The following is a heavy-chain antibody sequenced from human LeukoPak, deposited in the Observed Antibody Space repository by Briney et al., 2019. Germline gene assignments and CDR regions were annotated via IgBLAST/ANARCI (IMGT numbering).Heavy chain of an antibody. CDR1: GFTFRSFW. J-gene: IGHJ4*02. V-gene: IGHV3-33*08. D-gene: IGHD5-18*01. CDR3: ARVGVDTARSFDY. CDR2: IWYDGSNK. Sequence: PGGSLRLSCAASGFTFRSFWMSWVRQAPEKGLEWVAVIWYDGSNKYYADSVKGRFTISRDNSKNTLYLQMNSLRAEDTAVYYCARVGVDTARSFDYWGQGTLVTVSS.